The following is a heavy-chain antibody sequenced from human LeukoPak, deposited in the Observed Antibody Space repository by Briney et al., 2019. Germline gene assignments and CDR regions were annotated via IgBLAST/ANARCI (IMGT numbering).Heavy chain of an antibody. V-gene: IGHV3-49*04. CDR2: VRNKANGGTT. Sequence: PGRSLRLSCTTSGFTFGDYAMSWVRQAPGKGLEWVAFVRNKANGGTTDYAASVKGRFTISRDDSKSIAYLQMNSLKTEDTAMYYCGRGTFYDIFTGYTFDYWGHGTLVTVSS. CDR1: GFTFGDYA. D-gene: IGHD3-9*01. J-gene: IGHJ4*01. CDR3: GRGTFYDIFTGYTFDY.